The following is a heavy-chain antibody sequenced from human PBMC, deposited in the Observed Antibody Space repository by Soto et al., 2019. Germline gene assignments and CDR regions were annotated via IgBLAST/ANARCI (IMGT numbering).Heavy chain of an antibody. CDR1: GGSISSSSYY. V-gene: IGHV4-39*01. CDR2: IYYSGRT. D-gene: IGHD3-9*01. J-gene: IGHJ4*02. Sequence: QLQLQESGPGLVKPSETLSLTCIVSGGSISSSSYYWGWIRQPPGKGLEWIGNIYYSGRTYYNPSLKSRVTISEDTYTNLLPLKLSSVTAADTALYYCARPYYDILTGYYYFDYWGQGTLVTVSS. CDR3: ARPYYDILTGYYYFDY.